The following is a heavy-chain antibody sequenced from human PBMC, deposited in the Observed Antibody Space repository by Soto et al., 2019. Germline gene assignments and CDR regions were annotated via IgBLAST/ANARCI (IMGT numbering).Heavy chain of an antibody. CDR3: ARDIAAAGPDYYYGIDV. CDR1: GYTFTSYA. V-gene: IGHV1-3*01. CDR2: INAGNGNT. D-gene: IGHD6-13*01. Sequence: QVQLLQSGAEVKKPGASVKVSCKASGYTFTSYAMHWVRQAPGQRLEWMGWINAGNGNTKYSQKFQGRVTITRDTSASIAYMELSSLRSEGTAVYYCARDIAAAGPDYYYGIDVWGQGPTVTVSS. J-gene: IGHJ6*02.